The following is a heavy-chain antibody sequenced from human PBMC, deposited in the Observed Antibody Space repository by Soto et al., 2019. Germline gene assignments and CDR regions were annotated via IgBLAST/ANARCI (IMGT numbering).Heavy chain of an antibody. D-gene: IGHD4-17*01. CDR3: AQNVYGPTYYFDY. CDR1: GFTFTSSA. J-gene: IGHJ4*02. CDR2: IVVGSGNT. Sequence: ASVKVSCKASGFTFTSSAMQWVRQARGQRLEWIGWIVVGSGNTNYAQKFQERVTITRDMSTSTAYMELSSLRSEDTAVYYCAQNVYGPTYYFDYWGQGTLVTVSS. V-gene: IGHV1-58*02.